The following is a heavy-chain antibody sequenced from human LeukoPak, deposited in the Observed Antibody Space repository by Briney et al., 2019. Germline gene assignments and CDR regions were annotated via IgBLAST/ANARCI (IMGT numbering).Heavy chain of an antibody. CDR1: GYSISSGYY. V-gene: IGHV4-38-2*02. Sequence: TSETLSLTCTVSGYSISSGYYWGWIRQPPGKGLEWIGSIYHSGSTYYNPSLKSRVTISVDTSKNQFSLKLSSVTAADTAVYYCARDGVGSLYNWFDPWAREPWSPSPQ. J-gene: IGHJ5*02. CDR2: IYHSGST. D-gene: IGHD3-3*01. CDR3: ARDGVGSLYNWFDP.